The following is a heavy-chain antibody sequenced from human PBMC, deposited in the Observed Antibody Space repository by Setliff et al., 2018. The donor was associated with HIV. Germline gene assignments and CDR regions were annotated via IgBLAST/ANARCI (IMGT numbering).Heavy chain of an antibody. CDR3: ARALSYGSGTYSAAGF. Sequence: WASVKVSCKASGYTFTNYAIHWVRQAPGQGLEWMGWINAGNGNTESSKKFQGRVTITRETSATTAYMELSSLTPEDTAIYFCARALSYGSGTYSAAGFWGQGTLVTVSS. V-gene: IGHV1-3*01. CDR2: INAGNGNT. J-gene: IGHJ4*02. D-gene: IGHD3-10*01. CDR1: GYTFTNYA.